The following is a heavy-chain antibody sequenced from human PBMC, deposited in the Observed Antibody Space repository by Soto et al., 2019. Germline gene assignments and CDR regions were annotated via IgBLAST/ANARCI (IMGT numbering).Heavy chain of an antibody. V-gene: IGHV3-9*01. CDR3: AREWNPLNWFDP. CDR1: GFTFDDYA. D-gene: IGHD1-1*01. Sequence: GGSLRLSCAASGFTFDDYAMHWVRQAPGKGLEWVSGISWNSGSIGYADSVKGRFTISRDNAKNSLYLQMNSLRDEDTAVYYCAREWNPLNWFDPWGQGTLVTVSS. J-gene: IGHJ5*02. CDR2: ISWNSGSI.